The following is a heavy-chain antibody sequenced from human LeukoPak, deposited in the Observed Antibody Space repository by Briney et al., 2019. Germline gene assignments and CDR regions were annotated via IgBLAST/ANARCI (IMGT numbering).Heavy chain of an antibody. CDR1: GGSISSSNYY. J-gene: IGHJ3*02. CDR3: AREGNSLDAFDI. Sequence: PSETLSLTCTVSGGSISSSNYYWGWIRQPPGKGLEWIGSIYYSGSTYYNPSPKSRVTISVDTSKNQFSLKLSSVTAADTAVYYCAREGNSLDAFDIWGQGTMVTVSS. CDR2: IYYSGST. D-gene: IGHD1/OR15-1a*01. V-gene: IGHV4-39*07.